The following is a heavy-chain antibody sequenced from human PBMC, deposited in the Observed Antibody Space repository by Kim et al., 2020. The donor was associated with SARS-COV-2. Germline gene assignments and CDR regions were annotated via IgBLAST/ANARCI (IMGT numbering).Heavy chain of an antibody. J-gene: IGHJ4*02. CDR2: IKPSGSIT. V-gene: IGHV1-46*01. D-gene: IGHD5-12*01. Sequence: ASVKVSCKASGYTLTSYYFHWVRQGPGQGPEWMGIIKPSGSITTYAQKFQGRITVTRDTSTSTVYMELSSLRSEDTAVYYCARVPPNSGLFDYWGQGTLVPVSS. CDR1: GYTLTSYY. CDR3: ARVPPNSGLFDY.